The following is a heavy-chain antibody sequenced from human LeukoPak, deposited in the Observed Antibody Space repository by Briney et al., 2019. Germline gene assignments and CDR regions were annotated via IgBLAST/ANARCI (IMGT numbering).Heavy chain of an antibody. CDR3: ARGPERSATTVTI. CDR1: GFTFSSYW. CDR2: INTDGSST. J-gene: IGHJ4*02. Sequence: PGGSLRLSCAASGFTFSSYWMHWVRQAPGKGLVWVSHINTDGSSTNYADSVKGRFTISRDNAKNSLYLQMNSLRAEDTAVYYCARGPERSATTVTIWGQGTLVTVSS. V-gene: IGHV3-74*01. D-gene: IGHD4-17*01.